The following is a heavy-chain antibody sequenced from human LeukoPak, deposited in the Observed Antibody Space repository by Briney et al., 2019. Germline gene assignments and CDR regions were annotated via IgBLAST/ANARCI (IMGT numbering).Heavy chain of an antibody. CDR3: ARLTWGLVDN. V-gene: IGHV3-7*01. CDR2: IKQDGSEK. J-gene: IGHJ4*02. Sequence: GGSLRLSCEGSAFIFSGHCMNWVRQPPGKGLEWVASIKQDGSEKYYVDSLKGRFTISRDNAKNSLYLQMNSLRAEDTAVYFCARLTWGLVDNWGQGTLVTVSS. CDR1: AFIFSGHC. D-gene: IGHD7-27*01.